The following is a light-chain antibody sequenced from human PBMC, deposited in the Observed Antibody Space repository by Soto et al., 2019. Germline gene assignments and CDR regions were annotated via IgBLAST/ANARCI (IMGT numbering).Light chain of an antibody. Sequence: DIQMNQSPSTLSASVGDRVTVTCRASQTIGSWLAWYQQKPGRAPKLLIFDASSLESGVPSRFSGNGSGTEFTLTISGLQPDDFASYYCQQYNSYSGMFGQGTNVDIK. V-gene: IGKV1-5*01. CDR1: QTIGSW. CDR2: DAS. CDR3: QQYNSYSGM. J-gene: IGKJ1*01.